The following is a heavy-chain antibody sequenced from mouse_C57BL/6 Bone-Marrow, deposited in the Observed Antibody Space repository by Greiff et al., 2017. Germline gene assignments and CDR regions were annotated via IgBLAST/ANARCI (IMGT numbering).Heavy chain of an antibody. V-gene: IGHV1-64*01. CDR3: ASQPFAY. CDR1: GYTFTSYW. Sequence: QVQLQQPGSELVKPGASVKLSCKASGYTFTSYWMHWVKQRPGQGLEWIGMIHPTSGSTNYNEKFKSKATLTVAKSSSTAYMQLSSLTSEDSAVYYGASQPFAYWGQGTLVTVSA. CDR2: IHPTSGST. D-gene: IGHD6-1*01. J-gene: IGHJ3*01.